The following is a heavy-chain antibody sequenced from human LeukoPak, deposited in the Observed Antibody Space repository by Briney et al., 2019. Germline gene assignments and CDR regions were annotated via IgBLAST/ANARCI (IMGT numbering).Heavy chain of an antibody. V-gene: IGHV1-18*01. CDR2: VSIYNDNT. CDR1: GYSFTDYD. Sequence: ASVKVSCKASGYSFTDYDFSWVRQAPGQGLEWLGWVSIYNDNTNYAREFQDRITMTTDISTSTAYMELKSLTSDDTAVYFCARTGHYQFDSWGQGTLVTVSS. J-gene: IGHJ4*02. CDR3: ARTGHYQFDS. D-gene: IGHD3-9*01.